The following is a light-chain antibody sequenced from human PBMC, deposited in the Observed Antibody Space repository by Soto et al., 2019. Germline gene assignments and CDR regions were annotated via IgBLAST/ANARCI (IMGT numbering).Light chain of an antibody. CDR1: QSVLYRPTNQHC. J-gene: IGKJ4*01. CDR2: WAT. Sequence: IVITQSPDSLAVSLGEGATIHCESSQSVLYRPTNQHCLAWYQQKPGQPPKLLIYWATNRESGVPDRFRGSGSGTDYSLSISALQAEDVADYFCQQYCDTHCNVGRGNNVEI. CDR3: QQYCDTHCN. V-gene: IGKV4-1*01.